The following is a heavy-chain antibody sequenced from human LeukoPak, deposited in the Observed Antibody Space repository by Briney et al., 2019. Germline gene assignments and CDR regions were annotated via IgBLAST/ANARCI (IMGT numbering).Heavy chain of an antibody. J-gene: IGHJ6*02. V-gene: IGHV4-39*07. CDR1: GGSISSSSYY. CDR3: AREYYYGSGSYYYYYYYGMDV. Sequence: SETLSLTCTVSGGSISSSSYYWSWIRQPPGKGLEWIGEINHSGSTNYNPSLKSRVTISVDTSKNQFSLKLSSVTAADTAVYYCAREYYYGSGSYYYYYYYGMDVWGQGTTVTVSS. D-gene: IGHD3-10*01. CDR2: INHSGST.